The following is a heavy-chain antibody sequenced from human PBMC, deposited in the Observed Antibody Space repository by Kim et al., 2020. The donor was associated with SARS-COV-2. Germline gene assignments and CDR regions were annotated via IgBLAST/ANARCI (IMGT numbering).Heavy chain of an antibody. J-gene: IGHJ5*02. Sequence: SETLSLTCTVSGGSISSYYWSWIRQPPGKGLEWIGYIYYSGSTNYNPSLKSRVTISVDTSKNQFSLKLSSVTAADTAVYYCARSMVRGVRLGNWFDPWGQGTLVTVSS. CDR2: IYYSGST. CDR3: ARSMVRGVRLGNWFDP. D-gene: IGHD3-10*01. V-gene: IGHV4-59*01. CDR1: GGSISSYY.